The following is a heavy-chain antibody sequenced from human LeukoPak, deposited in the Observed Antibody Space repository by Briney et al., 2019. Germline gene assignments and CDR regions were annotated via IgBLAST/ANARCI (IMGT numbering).Heavy chain of an antibody. CDR2: IYHSGSI. Sequence: SETLSLTCTVSGYSISSGYYWGWIRQPPGKGLEWIGSIYHSGSIYYNPSLKSRVTISVDTSKNQFSLKLSSVTAADTAVYYCARGEDKGGWYYYYYMDVWGKGTTVTISS. CDR3: ARGEDKGGWYYYYYMDV. D-gene: IGHD2-15*01. V-gene: IGHV4-38-2*02. CDR1: GYSISSGYY. J-gene: IGHJ6*03.